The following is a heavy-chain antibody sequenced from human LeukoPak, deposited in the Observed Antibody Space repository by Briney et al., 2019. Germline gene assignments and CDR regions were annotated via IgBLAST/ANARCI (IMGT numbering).Heavy chain of an antibody. J-gene: IGHJ4*02. V-gene: IGHV3-15*07. CDR1: SITFTKAW. Sequence: PGGSLRLSCAASSITFTKAWMNWVRQAPGKGLEWVARIVSETVGGRTDYAASVKGRFTISRDDSKSTLFLQMSSLKIEDTAMYYCYTSITDYWGQGTLVTVSS. D-gene: IGHD2-21*01. CDR2: IVSETVGGRT. CDR3: YTSITDY.